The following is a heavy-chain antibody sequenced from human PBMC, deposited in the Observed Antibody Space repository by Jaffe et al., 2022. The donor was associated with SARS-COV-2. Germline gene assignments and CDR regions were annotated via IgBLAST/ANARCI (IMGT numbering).Heavy chain of an antibody. D-gene: IGHD2-2*01. V-gene: IGHV4-61*02. Sequence: QVQLQESGPGLVKPSETLSLTCTVSGGSINSGYYYWGWIRQPAGKGLEWIGRVYTSGSTNYNPSFKSRVSISTDSSGNLFSLNLRSVTAADTAVYYCARALTTDYALWGQGTQVTVSS. CDR2: VYTSGST. CDR1: GGSINSGYYY. J-gene: IGHJ4*01. CDR3: ARALTTDYAL.